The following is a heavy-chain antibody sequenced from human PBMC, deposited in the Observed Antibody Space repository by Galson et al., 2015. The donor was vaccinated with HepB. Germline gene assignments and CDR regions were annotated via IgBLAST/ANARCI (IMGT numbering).Heavy chain of an antibody. V-gene: IGHV3-30*19. CDR2: ISDDGMNE. J-gene: IGHJ6*02. Sequence: SLRLSCATSGFIFSNYVIHWVRQAPGKGLEWVALISDDGMNEFYGESVTGRFTLSRDNSKKMVYLQMNSLRAEDTAVYYCAGVESYYHSSGYFDYFYYGMDVWGRGTTVTVSS. CDR1: GFIFSNYV. CDR3: AGVESYYHSSGYFDYFYYGMDV. D-gene: IGHD3-22*01.